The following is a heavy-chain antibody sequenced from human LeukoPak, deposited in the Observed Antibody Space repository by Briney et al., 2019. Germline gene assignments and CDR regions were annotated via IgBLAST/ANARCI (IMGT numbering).Heavy chain of an antibody. CDR3: AREFYYYDSSGYLRWFDP. J-gene: IGHJ5*02. D-gene: IGHD3-22*01. Sequence: VSVKVSCKASGYTFTSYYMHWVRQAPGQGLEWMGIINPSGGSTSYAQKFQGRVTMTRDTSTSTVYMELSSLRSEDTAVYYCAREFYYYDSSGYLRWFDPWGQGTLVTVSS. CDR1: GYTFTSYY. V-gene: IGHV1-46*01. CDR2: INPSGGST.